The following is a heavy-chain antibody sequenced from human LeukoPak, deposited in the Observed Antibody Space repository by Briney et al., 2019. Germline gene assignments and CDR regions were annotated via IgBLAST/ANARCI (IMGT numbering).Heavy chain of an antibody. Sequence: SETLSLTCTVSGYSLSSAYYWGWLRQPPGKGLEWIGSIYYSGSTYYNPSLKSRVTISVDTSKNQFSLKLTSVTAADTAVYYCARGIGRGAGTSCFGYWGQGTLVTVSS. V-gene: IGHV4-38-2*02. CDR3: ARGIGRGAGTSCFGY. CDR1: GYSLSSAYY. CDR2: IYYSGST. D-gene: IGHD6-19*01. J-gene: IGHJ4*02.